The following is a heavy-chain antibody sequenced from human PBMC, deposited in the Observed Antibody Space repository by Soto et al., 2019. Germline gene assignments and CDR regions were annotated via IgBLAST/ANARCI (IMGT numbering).Heavy chain of an antibody. Sequence: QVQLVQSGAEVKKPGASVKVSCKASGYTFTSYAISWVRQAPGQGLEWMGWISAYNGNTKYAQKDQSRATMTTNTSTSTAYMELRSLRSDDTAVYYCARHLNLGLGDYWGQGTLVTVSS. D-gene: IGHD7-27*01. CDR2: ISAYNGNT. CDR1: GYTFTSYA. J-gene: IGHJ4*02. CDR3: ARHLNLGLGDY. V-gene: IGHV1-18*01.